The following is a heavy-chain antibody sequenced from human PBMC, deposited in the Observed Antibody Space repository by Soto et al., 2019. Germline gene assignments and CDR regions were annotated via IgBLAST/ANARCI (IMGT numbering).Heavy chain of an antibody. Sequence: GGSLRLSCAASGFTFSSYGMHWVRQAPGKGLEWVAVISYDGSNKYYADSVKGRFTISRDNSKNTLYLQMNSLRAEDTAVYYCAKDPGGLTTVVPLDTYYYYGMDVWGQGTTVTVSS. V-gene: IGHV3-30*18. CDR2: ISYDGSNK. CDR1: GFTFSSYG. J-gene: IGHJ6*02. D-gene: IGHD4-17*01. CDR3: AKDPGGLTTVVPLDTYYYYGMDV.